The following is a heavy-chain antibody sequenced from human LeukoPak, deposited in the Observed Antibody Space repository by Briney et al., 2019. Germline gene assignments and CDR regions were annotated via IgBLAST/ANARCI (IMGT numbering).Heavy chain of an antibody. CDR1: GYTLTELS. Sequence: ASVKVSCKVSGYTLTELSMHWVRQAPGKGLEWMGGFDPEDGETIYAQKFQGRVTMTEDTSTDTAYMELSSLRSEDTAVYYCAMRGRYGERLVGTNYYYYYGMDVWCQGTTVTVSS. D-gene: IGHD6-6*01. CDR2: FDPEDGET. CDR3: AMRGRYGERLVGTNYYYYYGMDV. V-gene: IGHV1-24*01. J-gene: IGHJ6*02.